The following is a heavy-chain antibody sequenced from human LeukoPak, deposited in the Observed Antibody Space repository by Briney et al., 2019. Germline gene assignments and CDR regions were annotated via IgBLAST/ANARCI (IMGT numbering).Heavy chain of an antibody. CDR2: IYYSGST. CDR3: ARSITAATMIRFDP. V-gene: IGHV4-59*01. CDR1: GGSISSYY. J-gene: IGHJ5*02. D-gene: IGHD6-13*01. Sequence: SETLSLTCTVSGGSISSYYWSWIRQPPGKGLEWIGYIYYSGSTNYNPSLKSRVTLSVDTSKNQFSLKLSSVTAADTAVYYCARSITAATMIRFDPWGQGTLVTVSS.